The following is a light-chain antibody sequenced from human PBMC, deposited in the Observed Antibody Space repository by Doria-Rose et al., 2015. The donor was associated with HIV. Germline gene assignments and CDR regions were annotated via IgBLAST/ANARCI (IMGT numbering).Light chain of an antibody. CDR1: QSFSSTY. Sequence: EIVLTQSPGTLSLSPGEGATLSCRASQSFSSTYLAWYQQKPSQAPSLLIYDGSTRATGIPDRFSASGSGTDFTLTINRLEPEDFALYYCHRYGTSWTFGQGTKVEI. CDR3: HRYGTSWT. V-gene: IGKV3-20*01. J-gene: IGKJ1*01. CDR2: DGS.